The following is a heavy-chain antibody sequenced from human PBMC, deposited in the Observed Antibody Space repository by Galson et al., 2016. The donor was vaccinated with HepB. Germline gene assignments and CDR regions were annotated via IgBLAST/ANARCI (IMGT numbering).Heavy chain of an antibody. CDR3: ARVKGGIAARHAYYYYGMDV. J-gene: IGHJ6*02. CDR2: ITVYNGHT. V-gene: IGHV1-18*01. CDR1: GYTFTNYG. D-gene: IGHD6-6*01. Sequence: SVKVSCKASGYTFTNYGITWVRQAPGQGPEWMGWITVYNGHTNYAQKFQGRVTLTTDTSTSTAYMELRRLRSDDTAVYYCARVKGGIAARHAYYYYGMDVWGQGTTVTVSS.